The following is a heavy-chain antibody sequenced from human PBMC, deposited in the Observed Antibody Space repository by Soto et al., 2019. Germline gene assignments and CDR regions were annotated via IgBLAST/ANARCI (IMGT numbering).Heavy chain of an antibody. Sequence: SETLSLTCAVYGGSFSGYYWTWIRQPPGTGLEWIGEINHSGSTNYNPSLKSRVTISVDTSKNQFSLKLTSVTAADTAVYYCARDKITGLFDYWGQGTLVTSP. V-gene: IGHV4-34*01. CDR1: GGSFSGYY. J-gene: IGHJ4*02. CDR3: ARDKITGLFDY. CDR2: INHSGST. D-gene: IGHD2-8*02.